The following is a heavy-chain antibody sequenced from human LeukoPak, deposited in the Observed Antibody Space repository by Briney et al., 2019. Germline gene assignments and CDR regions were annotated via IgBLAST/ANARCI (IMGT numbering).Heavy chain of an antibody. Sequence: PGGSLRLSCAASGFTFYDYAMHWVRQAPGKGLEWVSGITWNSGTIGYADSVKGRFTISRDNAKISLYLQMNSLRAEDTALYYCARGYYAASVRFDYWGRGTLVTVSS. CDR1: GFTFYDYA. CDR2: ITWNSGTI. V-gene: IGHV3-9*01. D-gene: IGHD3-10*01. CDR3: ARGYYAASVRFDY. J-gene: IGHJ4*02.